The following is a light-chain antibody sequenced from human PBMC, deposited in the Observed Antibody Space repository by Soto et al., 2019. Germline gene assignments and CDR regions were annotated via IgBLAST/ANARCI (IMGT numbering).Light chain of an antibody. J-gene: IGKJ1*01. CDR2: DAS. CDR3: QQYDNWPRT. Sequence: EKVITQSPATLSVSPGERATLSCGASQSVRSNVAWYQQKPGQPPRLLIYDASTRATGIPSRFSGSGSGTEFTLTISGLKSEDFAVYYCQQYDNWPRTFGQGTKVDIK. V-gene: IGKV3-15*01. CDR1: QSVRSN.